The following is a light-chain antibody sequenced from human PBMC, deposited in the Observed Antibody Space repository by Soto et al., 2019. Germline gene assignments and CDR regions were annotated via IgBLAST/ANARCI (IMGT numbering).Light chain of an antibody. J-gene: IGKJ2*01. V-gene: IGKV1-16*02. Sequence: DIQMTQSPSSLSASVGDRVTITCRASQDIGYSLAWFQQKPGKAPKSLIYAAGSLHLGVPSKFIGSGSGTDFTLTISSLQPEDFVTYHCQQYDSHPHTFGQGTNLEIK. CDR1: QDIGYS. CDR2: AAG. CDR3: QQYDSHPHT.